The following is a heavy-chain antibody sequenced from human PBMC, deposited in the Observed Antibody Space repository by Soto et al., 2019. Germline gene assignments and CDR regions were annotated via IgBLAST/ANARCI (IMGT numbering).Heavy chain of an antibody. CDR1: GFVFTNFW. J-gene: IGHJ4*02. CDR3: AKDSWYFDL. CDR2: IDTSGHST. D-gene: IGHD6-13*01. Sequence: PGGSLRLSCEASGFVFTNFWMHWVRHVPGKGLVWVAHIDTSGHSTNYAESVKGRFTISRDNAKNTVSLQMNSLRVEDTGVYYCAKDSWYFDLWSQGSQVTVSS. V-gene: IGHV3-74*01.